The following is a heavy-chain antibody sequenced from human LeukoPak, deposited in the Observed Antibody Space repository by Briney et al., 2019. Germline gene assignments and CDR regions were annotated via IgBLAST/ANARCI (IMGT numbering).Heavy chain of an antibody. V-gene: IGHV3-48*03. CDR1: GFTFSSYE. D-gene: IGHD3-22*01. CDR2: ISSSGSTI. CDR3: AKGTKKAMIVVGFSTSRSPFDI. J-gene: IGHJ3*02. Sequence: QPGGSLRLSCAASGFTFSSYEMNWVRQAPGKGLEWVSYISSSGSTIYYADSVKGRFTISRDNAKNSLYLQMNSLRAEDTAVYYCAKGTKKAMIVVGFSTSRSPFDIWGQGTMVTVSS.